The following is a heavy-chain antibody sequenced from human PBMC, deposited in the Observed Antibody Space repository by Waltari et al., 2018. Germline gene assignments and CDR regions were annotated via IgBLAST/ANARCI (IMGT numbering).Heavy chain of an antibody. CDR1: GFIFGNCN. CDR2: ISHDGSNK. V-gene: IGHV3-30*18. CDR3: VKYSGFDYFFDY. Sequence: QFQLVESGGGVVQPARSLRLSCAASGFIFGNCNMHWVRQTPGQGLQWVAAISHDGSNKDYADSVKSRFTVSRDNSNNTLYLQINSLRADDTGIYFCVKYSGFDYFFDYWGQGTLVTVSS. J-gene: IGHJ4*02. D-gene: IGHD5-12*01.